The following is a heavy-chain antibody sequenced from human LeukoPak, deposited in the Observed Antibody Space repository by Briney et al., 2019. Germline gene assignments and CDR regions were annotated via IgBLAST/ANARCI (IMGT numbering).Heavy chain of an antibody. D-gene: IGHD6-19*01. V-gene: IGHV4-34*01. CDR2: INHSGST. CDR3: ARVGAVAGTPRGYYYYYMDV. CDR1: GGSFSGYY. J-gene: IGHJ6*03. Sequence: SETLSLTCAVYGGSFSGYYWSWIRQPPGKGLEWIGEINHSGSTNYNPSLKSRVTISVDTSKNQFSLKLSSVTAADTAVYYCARVGAVAGTPRGYYYYYMDVWGKGTTVTVS.